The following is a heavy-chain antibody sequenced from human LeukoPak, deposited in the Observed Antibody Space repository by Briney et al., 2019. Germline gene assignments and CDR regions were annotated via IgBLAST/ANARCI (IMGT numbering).Heavy chain of an antibody. J-gene: IGHJ5*02. V-gene: IGHV4-59*01. CDR1: SDSISSSY. D-gene: IGHD5-18*01. Sequence: SETLSLTCTVSSDSISSSYWSWIRQPPGKGLEWIGYISYSGSTSSNPSLRSRVTISVDTSKNQFSLRLTSVTAADTAMYYCARGGQLNWFDPWGQGTLVTVSS. CDR3: ARGGQLNWFDP. CDR2: ISYSGST.